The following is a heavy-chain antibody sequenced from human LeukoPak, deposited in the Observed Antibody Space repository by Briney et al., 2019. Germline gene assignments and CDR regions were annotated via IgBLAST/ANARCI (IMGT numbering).Heavy chain of an antibody. CDR1: GDSIRGLT. CDR3: ARRFSSRSDGNGYYYGHDAFDV. Sequence: PSETLSSTSSFSGDSIRGLTGGWIRQPPGKGLEWIGNIYNSANTNYNPSLQSRVTMSVDTSKSQFSLQLTSVSAADTAVHYCARRFSSRSDGNGYYYGHDAFDVWGQGTLVTVSS. CDR2: IYNSANT. D-gene: IGHD3-22*01. J-gene: IGHJ3*01. V-gene: IGHV4-59*08.